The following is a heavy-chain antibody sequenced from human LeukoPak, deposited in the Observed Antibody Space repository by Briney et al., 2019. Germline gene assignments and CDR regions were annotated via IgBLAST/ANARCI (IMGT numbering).Heavy chain of an antibody. D-gene: IGHD3-3*01. CDR1: GFTFGDYA. Sequence: GWSLRLSCTASGFTFGDYARSWFRQAPGKGREWVGFIRSKAYGGTTEYAASVKGRFTISRDDSKSIAYLQMNSLKTEDTAVYYCTRDDYDSWSGFPDFDYWGQGTLVTVSS. J-gene: IGHJ4*02. V-gene: IGHV3-49*03. CDR3: TRDDYDSWSGFPDFDY. CDR2: IRSKAYGGTT.